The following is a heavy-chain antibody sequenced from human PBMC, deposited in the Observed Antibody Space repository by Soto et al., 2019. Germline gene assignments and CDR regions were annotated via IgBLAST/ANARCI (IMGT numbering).Heavy chain of an antibody. CDR1: GFTFDDYA. J-gene: IGHJ4*02. CDR2: ISWNSGSI. Sequence: EVQLVESGGGLVQPGRSLRLSCAASGFTFDDYAMHWVRQAPGKGLEWVSGISWNSGSIGYADSVKGRFTISRDNAKNSLYLQMNSLRAEDTPLYYYAKGYYDILTGYSLFDYWGQGTLVTVSS. V-gene: IGHV3-9*01. D-gene: IGHD3-9*01. CDR3: AKGYYDILTGYSLFDY.